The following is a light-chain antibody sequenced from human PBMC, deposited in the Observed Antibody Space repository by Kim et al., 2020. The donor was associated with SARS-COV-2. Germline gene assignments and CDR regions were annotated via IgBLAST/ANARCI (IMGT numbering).Light chain of an antibody. J-gene: IGKJ4*01. V-gene: IGKV3-11*01. Sequence: LSPGERATLSCRASQSVSNSLAWYQHKPGQAPRLLIYDASNRATGIPARFSGSESGTNFTLTIGSLEPEDFAVYYCQQRYKWPLTFGGGTKVDIK. CDR2: DAS. CDR3: QQRYKWPLT. CDR1: QSVSNS.